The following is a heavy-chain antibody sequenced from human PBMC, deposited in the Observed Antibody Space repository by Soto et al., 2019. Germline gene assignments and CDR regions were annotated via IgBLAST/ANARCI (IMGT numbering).Heavy chain of an antibody. D-gene: IGHD6-19*01. J-gene: IGHJ4*02. CDR1: GGTFSSYT. CDR3: ARNPIAVAGLDY. CDR2: IIPILGIA. Sequence: QVQLVQSGAEVKKPGSSVKVSCKASGGTFSSYTISWVRQAPGQGLEWVGRIIPILGIANYAQKFQGRVTITADKSTSTAYMELSSLRSEDTAVYYCARNPIAVAGLDYWGQGTLVTVSS. V-gene: IGHV1-69*02.